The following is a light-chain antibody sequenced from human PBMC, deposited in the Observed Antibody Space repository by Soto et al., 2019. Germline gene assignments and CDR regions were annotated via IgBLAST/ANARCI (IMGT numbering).Light chain of an antibody. CDR2: GAS. CDR3: QQYGRSPPYT. Sequence: EIVLTQSPGTLSLSPGERVTLSCRASQSVSSSHLAWYQQKPGQAPRLLIYGASSRATGTPDRFSGSGSGTDFTLTISRLEPEDFAVSYCQQYGRSPPYTFGQGTKLEIK. J-gene: IGKJ2*01. CDR1: QSVSSSH. V-gene: IGKV3-20*01.